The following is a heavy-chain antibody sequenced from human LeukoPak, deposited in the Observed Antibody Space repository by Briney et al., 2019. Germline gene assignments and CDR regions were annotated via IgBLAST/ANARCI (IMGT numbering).Heavy chain of an antibody. V-gene: IGHV3-48*01. D-gene: IGHD7-27*01. Sequence: PGGSLRLSCAASGFIFRTSDMNWVRQAPRKGREWVSHISSSGSTIYYADSVTGRFTVSRDNFEDSLYLQMSSLRAEDTAVYYCARDLLTGNDYWGQGTLVTVSS. J-gene: IGHJ4*02. CDR2: ISSSGSTI. CDR3: ARDLLTGNDY. CDR1: GFIFRTSD.